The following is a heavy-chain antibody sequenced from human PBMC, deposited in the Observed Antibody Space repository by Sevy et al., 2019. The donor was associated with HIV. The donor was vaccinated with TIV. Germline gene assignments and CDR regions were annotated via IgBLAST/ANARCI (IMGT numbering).Heavy chain of an antibody. Sequence: ASVKVSCKASGYIFTDYYRHWVRQAPGQGLEWMAWINSDSGVTNYAQRFQGEVTVTRDTSLNTAYLDLSRLKSNDTAIYFCARLTTKPTSDLYGMDVWGQGTTVTVSS. V-gene: IGHV1-2*02. J-gene: IGHJ6*02. CDR1: GYIFTDYY. CDR2: INSDSGVT. D-gene: IGHD4-17*01. CDR3: ARLTTKPTSDLYGMDV.